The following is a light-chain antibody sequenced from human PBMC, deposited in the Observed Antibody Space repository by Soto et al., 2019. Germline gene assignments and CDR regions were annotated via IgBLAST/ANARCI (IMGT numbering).Light chain of an antibody. Sequence: EIVLTQSPASLSLSPGERATLSCRASQSVSSHLAWFQQRPGQAPRLLIYGASNRATGIPARFGGSGSGTNLTLTISSLEPEDFAVSYCQQRSNWPPVLTFGGGTKVEIK. CDR3: QQRSNWPPVLT. CDR1: QSVSSH. V-gene: IGKV3-11*01. CDR2: GAS. J-gene: IGKJ4*01.